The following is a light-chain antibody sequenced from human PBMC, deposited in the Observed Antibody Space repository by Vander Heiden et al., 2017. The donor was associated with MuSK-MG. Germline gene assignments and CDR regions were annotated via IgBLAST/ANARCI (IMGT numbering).Light chain of an antibody. CDR1: SSDVGGYNY. V-gene: IGLV2-8*01. CDR2: EVT. J-gene: IGLJ3*02. Sequence: QSALTQPPSASGSPGQSVTISCTGTSSDVGGYNYVSWYQQHPGKAPKLIIYEVTKLPSGVPDCFSGSKSGNTASLTVSGLQAEDEADYYCSSYAGGNARVFGGGTKLTVL. CDR3: SSYAGGNARV.